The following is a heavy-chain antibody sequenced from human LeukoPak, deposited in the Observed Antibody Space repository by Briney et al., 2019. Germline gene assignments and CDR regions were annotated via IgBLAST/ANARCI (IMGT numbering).Heavy chain of an antibody. V-gene: IGHV3-66*01. CDR2: IYSGGST. CDR1: GFTVSSNY. J-gene: IGHJ5*02. CDR3: ARDIGDIVVVPHLGPLHLFDP. Sequence: GGSLRLSCAASGFTVSSNYMSWVRQAPGKGLEWVSVIYSGGSTYYADSVKGRFTISRDNSKNTLYLQMNSLRAEDTAVYYCARDIGDIVVVPHLGPLHLFDPWGQGTLVTVSS. D-gene: IGHD2-2*01.